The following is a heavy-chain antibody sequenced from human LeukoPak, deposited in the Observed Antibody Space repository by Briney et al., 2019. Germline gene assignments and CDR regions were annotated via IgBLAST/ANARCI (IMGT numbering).Heavy chain of an antibody. J-gene: IGHJ4*02. CDR1: GGSISSGSYY. Sequence: PSETLSLTCTVSGGSISSGSYYWSWIRQPAGKGLEWIGRIYTSGSTNYNPSLKSRVTISVDTSKNQFSLKLSSVTAADTAVYYCAREGYGDYDGSSNFDYWGQGTLVTVSS. CDR2: IYTSGST. D-gene: IGHD4-17*01. V-gene: IGHV4-61*02. CDR3: AREGYGDYDGSSNFDY.